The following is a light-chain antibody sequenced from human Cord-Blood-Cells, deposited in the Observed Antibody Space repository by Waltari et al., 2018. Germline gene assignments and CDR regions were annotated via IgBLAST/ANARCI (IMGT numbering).Light chain of an antibody. CDR2: GAA. J-gene: IGKJ2*01. V-gene: IGKV3-15*01. Sequence: EIMMPQSPATLSVSSGEKAPLSCRASQSVRSNLAWYQQKHGQTPRLLIYGAATRAPGSPARFSGSRSGTTYSLLISSLQSADVAVSYCQQYNNWAPYTFGQGTKLDIK. CDR3: QQYNNWAPYT. CDR1: QSVRSN.